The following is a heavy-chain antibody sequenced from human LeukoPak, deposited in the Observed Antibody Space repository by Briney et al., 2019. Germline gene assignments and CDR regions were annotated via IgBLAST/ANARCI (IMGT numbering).Heavy chain of an antibody. CDR2: IYYSGST. J-gene: IGHJ4*02. CDR1: GGSISSGGYY. CDR3: ARIRAIKWELRTLSFDY. D-gene: IGHD1-26*01. Sequence: SQTLSLTCTVSGGSISSGGYYWSWIRQHPGKGLEWIGYIYYSGSTYYNPSLKSRVTISVDTSKNQFSLKLSSVTAADTAVYYCARIRAIKWELRTLSFDYWGQGTLVTVSS. V-gene: IGHV4-31*03.